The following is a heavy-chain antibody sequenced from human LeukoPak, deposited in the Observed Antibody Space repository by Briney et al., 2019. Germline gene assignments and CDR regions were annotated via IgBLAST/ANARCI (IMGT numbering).Heavy chain of an antibody. CDR3: ARGGHHDPAHDYFYQYMDV. J-gene: IGHJ6*03. CDR2: ISAGGGT. V-gene: IGHV4-4*07. CDR1: GGSINSYY. Sequence: SETLTLTCIASGGSINSYYLSWIRQPAGKGLEWIWRISAGGGTNYIAYLMSRVITLVDASMNQFSLELSSVTAADTAVYYCARGGHHDPAHDYFYQYMDVWGKGTTVTVS. D-gene: IGHD1-26*01.